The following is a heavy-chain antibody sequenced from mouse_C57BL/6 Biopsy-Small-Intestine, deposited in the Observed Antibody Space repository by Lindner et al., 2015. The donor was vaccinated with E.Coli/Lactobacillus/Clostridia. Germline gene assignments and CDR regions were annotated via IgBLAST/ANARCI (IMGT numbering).Heavy chain of an antibody. J-gene: IGHJ1*01. CDR2: IIPIFGTA. CDR1: GGTFSSYA. Sequence: SVKVSCKASGGTFSSYAISWVRQAPGQGLEWMGGIIPIFGTANYAQNFQGRVTITADESTSTAYMELSSLRSEDTAVYYCARDYRLRSQLRSDYYYGMDVWGQGTTVTVSS. CDR3: ARDYRLRSQLRSDYYYGMDV. D-gene: IGHD1-1*01. V-gene: IGHV1-81*01.